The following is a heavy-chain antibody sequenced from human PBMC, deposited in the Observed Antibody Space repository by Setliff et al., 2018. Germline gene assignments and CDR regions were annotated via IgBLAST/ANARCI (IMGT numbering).Heavy chain of an antibody. CDR3: TRESMDYYGSGTYGF. D-gene: IGHD3-10*01. Sequence: PSETLSLTCTVSGGSISSHYWSWIRQPPGKGLEWIGSMYYSGISNYNPSLKSRATISVQTSQKEFSLHLTSVTAADTAVYFCTRESMDYYGSGTYGFWGPGMLVTVSS. J-gene: IGHJ4*02. CDR1: GGSISSHY. V-gene: IGHV4-59*11. CDR2: MYYSGIS.